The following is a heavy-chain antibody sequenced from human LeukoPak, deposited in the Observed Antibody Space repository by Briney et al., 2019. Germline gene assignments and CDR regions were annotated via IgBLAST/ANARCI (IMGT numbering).Heavy chain of an antibody. V-gene: IGHV4-4*02. CDR1: GGSISSSNW. D-gene: IGHD4-23*01. Sequence: NPSGTLSLTCAVSGGSISSSNWWSWVRQPPGQGLAWIGEIYHSGSTNYNPSLKSRVTISVDKSKNQFSLKLSSVTAADTAVYYCARDYGGNSGTGAFDIWGQGTMVTVSS. J-gene: IGHJ3*02. CDR3: ARDYGGNSGTGAFDI. CDR2: IYHSGST.